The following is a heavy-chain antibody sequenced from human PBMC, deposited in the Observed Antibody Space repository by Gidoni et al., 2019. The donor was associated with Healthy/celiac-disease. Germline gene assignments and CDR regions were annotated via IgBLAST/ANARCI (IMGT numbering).Heavy chain of an antibody. CDR2: INHSGST. CDR1: GGSFRGYY. CDR3: ARKGYCSSTSCYNFDY. V-gene: IGHV4-34*01. J-gene: IGHJ4*02. D-gene: IGHD2-2*01. Sequence: QVQLQQWGAGLLKPSETLSLTCAVYGGSFRGYYWSWIRQPPGKGLEWIGEINHSGSTNYNPSLKSRVTISVDTSKNQFSLKLSSVTAADTAVYYCARKGYCSSTSCYNFDYWGQGTLVTVSS.